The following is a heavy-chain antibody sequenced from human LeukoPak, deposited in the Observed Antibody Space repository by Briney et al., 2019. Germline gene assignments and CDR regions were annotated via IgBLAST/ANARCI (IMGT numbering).Heavy chain of an antibody. CDR2: SYYSGST. V-gene: IGHV4-39*01. CDR1: GGSISSSSTYS. Sequence: PSETLSLTCTVSGGSISSSSTYSWGWIRQPPGKGLERIGSSYYSGSTYYNPSLKSRLTISVDTSKNQFSLKLSSVTAADTAVYYCARGAVAGKMSWFDPWGQGTLVTVSS. D-gene: IGHD6-19*01. J-gene: IGHJ5*02. CDR3: ARGAVAGKMSWFDP.